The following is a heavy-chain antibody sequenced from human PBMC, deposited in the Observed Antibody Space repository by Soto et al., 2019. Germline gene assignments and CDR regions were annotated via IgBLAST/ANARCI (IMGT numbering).Heavy chain of an antibody. Sequence: GGSLRLSCAASGFTFGRYAMHWVRQAPGKGLEWVAVIWYDGSDKYYADSVQGRFTISRDTFYDTLYLQMKSLRAEDTAVYYCAKDGQGYYPNWFDHWGQGTLVTVSS. V-gene: IGHV3-33*03. CDR2: IWYDGSDK. J-gene: IGHJ5*02. CDR3: AKDGQGYYPNWFDH. CDR1: GFTFGRYA. D-gene: IGHD3-3*01.